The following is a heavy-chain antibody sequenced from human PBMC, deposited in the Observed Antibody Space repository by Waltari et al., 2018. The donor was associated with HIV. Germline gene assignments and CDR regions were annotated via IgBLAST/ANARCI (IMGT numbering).Heavy chain of an antibody. CDR1: GYSFTGYY. CDR3: ARVENYNSFDP. J-gene: IGHJ5*02. CDR2: INPDSGGT. D-gene: IGHD1-7*01. V-gene: IGHV1-2*06. Sequence: QVQLVQSGAEVKEPGASVKVSCKASGYSFTGYYMHWVRQAPGQGLEWMGRINPDSGGTNYAQKFQGRVTMTRDTSISTAYMELSRVRDDDTAVYYCARVENYNSFDPWGQGTLVTVSS.